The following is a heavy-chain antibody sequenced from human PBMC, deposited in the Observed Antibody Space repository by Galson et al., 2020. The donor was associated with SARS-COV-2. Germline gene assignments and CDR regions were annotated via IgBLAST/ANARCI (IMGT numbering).Heavy chain of an antibody. Sequence: ASVKVTCKASGYTFTGYYMHWVRQAPGQGLEWMGWINPNSGGTNYAQKFQGWVTMTRDTSISTAYMGLSRLRSDDTAVYYCARAVAATPLLQHWGQGTLVTVSS. CDR2: INPNSGGT. CDR3: ARAVAATPLLQH. V-gene: IGHV1-2*04. J-gene: IGHJ1*01. CDR1: GYTFTGYY. D-gene: IGHD2-15*01.